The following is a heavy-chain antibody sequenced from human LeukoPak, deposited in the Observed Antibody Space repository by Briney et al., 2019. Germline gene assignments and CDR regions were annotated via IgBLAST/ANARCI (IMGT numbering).Heavy chain of an antibody. Sequence: SETLSLTCTVSGGSISSGGYYWSWIRQHPGKGLEWIGYIYYSGSTYYNPSLKSRVTISVDTSKNQFSLKLRSVTAADTAVYYCARERIVVVPADMGGYYYYGMDVWGQGTTVTVSS. CDR2: IYYSGST. D-gene: IGHD2-2*01. CDR1: GGSISSGGYY. J-gene: IGHJ6*02. CDR3: ARERIVVVPADMGGYYYYGMDV. V-gene: IGHV4-31*03.